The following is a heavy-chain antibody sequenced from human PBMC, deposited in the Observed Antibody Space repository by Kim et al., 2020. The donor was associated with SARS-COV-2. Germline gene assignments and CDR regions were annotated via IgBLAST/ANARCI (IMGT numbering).Heavy chain of an antibody. CDR3: ARSGDSYGYDAFDI. D-gene: IGHD5-18*01. Sequence: AQERQGRVTMTTDTSTRTAYMELRSLRSDDTAVYYCARSGDSYGYDAFDIWGQGTMVTVSS. V-gene: IGHV1-18*01. J-gene: IGHJ3*02.